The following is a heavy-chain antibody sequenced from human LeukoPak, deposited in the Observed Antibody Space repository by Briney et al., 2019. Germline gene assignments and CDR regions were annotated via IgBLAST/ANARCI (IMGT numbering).Heavy chain of an antibody. CDR2: IWYDGSNT. CDR3: ARDYFNSGGLVTSILYYFDS. D-gene: IGHD2-21*02. Sequence: GGSLRLACAAYGFSLSSNGMQWVRQAPGRGLGWVAVIWYDGSNTDDADWVEDRFTISRDISKNTLYLQMNSLRADDTAVYYCARDYFNSGGLVTSILYYFDSWGRGTLVTVS. V-gene: IGHV3-33*01. J-gene: IGHJ4*02. CDR1: GFSLSSNG.